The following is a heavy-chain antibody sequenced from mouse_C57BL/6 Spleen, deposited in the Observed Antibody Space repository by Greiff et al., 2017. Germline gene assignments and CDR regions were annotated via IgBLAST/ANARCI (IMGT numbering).Heavy chain of an antibody. Sequence: DVKLVESGGGLVKPGGSLKLSCAASGFTFSDYGMHWVRQAPEKGLEWVAYISSGGSTTYYADTVKGRFTISRDNAKNTLFLQMTSLRSEDTAMYYCAGSIYYDYGGYAMDYWGQGTSVTVSS. V-gene: IGHV5-17*01. CDR2: ISSGGSTT. CDR3: AGSIYYDYGGYAMDY. D-gene: IGHD2-4*01. J-gene: IGHJ4*01. CDR1: GFTFSDYG.